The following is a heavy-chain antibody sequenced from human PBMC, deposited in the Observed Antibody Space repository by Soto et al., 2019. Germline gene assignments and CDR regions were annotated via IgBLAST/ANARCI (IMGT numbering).Heavy chain of an antibody. CDR2: IYYSGST. Sequence: SETLSLTCTVSGGSISSYYWSWIRQPPGKGLEWIGYIYYSGSTNYNPSLKSRVTISVDTPKHQFSLKLSSVTAADTAVYYCARDGYYYDSSGFDYWGQGTLVTVSS. V-gene: IGHV4-59*01. J-gene: IGHJ4*02. CDR1: GGSISSYY. CDR3: ARDGYYYDSSGFDY. D-gene: IGHD3-22*01.